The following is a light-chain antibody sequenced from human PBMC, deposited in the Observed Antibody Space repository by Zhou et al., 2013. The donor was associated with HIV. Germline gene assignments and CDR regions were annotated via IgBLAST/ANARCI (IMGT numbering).Light chain of an antibody. CDR1: QSLLHSNGYNY. CDR2: LGS. CDR3: MQGLQTFLT. J-gene: IGKJ4*01. V-gene: IGKV2-28*01. Sequence: DIVMTQSPLSLPVTPGEPASISCRSSQSLLHSNGYNYLDWYLQKPGQSPQLLIYLGSNRASGVPDRFSGSGSGTDFTLKISRVEAEDVGVYYCMQGLQTFLTFGGRDQGGDQT.